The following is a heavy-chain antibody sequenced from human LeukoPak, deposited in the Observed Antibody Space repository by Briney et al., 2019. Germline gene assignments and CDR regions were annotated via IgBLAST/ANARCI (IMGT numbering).Heavy chain of an antibody. J-gene: IGHJ4*02. CDR2: IIPIFGTA. Sequence: GASVKVSYKASGYTFTSYAISWVRQAPGQGLEWMGGIIPIFGTANYAQKFQGRVTITADESTSTAYMELSSLRSEDTAVYYCARGSYGSGSYSFFFDYWGQGTLVTVSS. CDR3: ARGSYGSGSYSFFFDY. V-gene: IGHV1-69*13. D-gene: IGHD3-10*01. CDR1: GYTFTSYA.